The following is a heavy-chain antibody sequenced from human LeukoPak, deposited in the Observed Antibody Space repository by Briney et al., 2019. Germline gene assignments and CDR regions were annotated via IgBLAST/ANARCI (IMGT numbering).Heavy chain of an antibody. CDR1: GFPFSSYA. V-gene: IGHV3-23*01. J-gene: IGHJ4*02. CDR3: AKDMIVADYYFDY. Sequence: PGGSLRLSCAASGFPFSSYAMSWVRQAPGKGLEWVSAISGSGGSTYYADSVKGRFTISRDNSKNTLYLQMNSLRAEDTAVYYCAKDMIVADYYFDYWGQGTLVTVSS. D-gene: IGHD2-21*01. CDR2: ISGSGGST.